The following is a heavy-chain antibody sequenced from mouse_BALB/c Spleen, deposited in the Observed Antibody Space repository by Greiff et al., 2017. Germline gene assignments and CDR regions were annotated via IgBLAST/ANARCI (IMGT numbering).Heavy chain of an antibody. D-gene: IGHD1-1*01. CDR2: IWAGGST. J-gene: IGHJ1*01. V-gene: IGHV2-9*02. Sequence: VKLQQSGPGLVAPSQSLSITCTVSGFSLTSYGVHWVRQPPGKGLEWLGVIWAGGSTNYNSALMSRLSISKDNSKSQVFLKMNSLQTDDTAMYYCARGGTTVHFDVWGAGTTVTVSS. CDR1: GFSLTSYG. CDR3: ARGGTTVHFDV.